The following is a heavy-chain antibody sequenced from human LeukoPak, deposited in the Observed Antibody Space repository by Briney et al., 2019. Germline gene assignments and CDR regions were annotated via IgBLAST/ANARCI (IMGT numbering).Heavy chain of an antibody. D-gene: IGHD3-3*01. CDR2: IYPGDSDT. CDR3: ARRPSYDFWSGYYGVDGLDI. Sequence: GESLKISCKASGYSLVSHWIVWVRQMPGKGLEWLGIIYPGDSDTRYSPSFQGQVTISADKSISTAYLQWNSLRASDTAMYYCARRPSYDFWSGYYGVDGLDIWGQGTMVTVSS. CDR1: GYSLVSHW. J-gene: IGHJ3*02. V-gene: IGHV5-51*01.